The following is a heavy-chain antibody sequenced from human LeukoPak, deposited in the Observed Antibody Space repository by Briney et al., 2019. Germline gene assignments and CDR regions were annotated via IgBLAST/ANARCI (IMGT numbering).Heavy chain of an antibody. D-gene: IGHD1-1*01. CDR2: IYHSGST. Sequence: SETLSLTCAVSGYSISSGYYWGWIRQPPGKGLEWIGSIYHSGSTYYNPSLKSRVTISVDTSKNQFSLKLSSVTAADTAVYYCARRGNAGWAYSGQGTLVTVSS. CDR1: GYSISSGYY. V-gene: IGHV4-38-2*01. CDR3: ARRGNAGWAY. J-gene: IGHJ4*02.